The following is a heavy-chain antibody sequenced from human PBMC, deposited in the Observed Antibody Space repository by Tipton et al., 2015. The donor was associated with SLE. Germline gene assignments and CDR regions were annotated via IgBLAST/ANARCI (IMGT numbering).Heavy chain of an antibody. J-gene: IGHJ4*02. V-gene: IGHV4-61*09. D-gene: IGHD2-2*01. CDR2: FYTSGSS. CDR3: VVCSPSSCSYFDY. Sequence: TLSLTCTVSGGSISSGSYYWSWIRQPAGKGLEWIGHFYTSGSSNYNPSLKSRVTISVDTSKNQFSLKLSSVTAADTAVYYCVVCSPSSCSYFDYWGQGRLVTVSS. CDR1: GGSISSGSYY.